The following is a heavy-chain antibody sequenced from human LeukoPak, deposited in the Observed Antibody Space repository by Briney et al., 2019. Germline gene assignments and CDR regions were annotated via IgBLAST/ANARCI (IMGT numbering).Heavy chain of an antibody. Sequence: PSETLSLTCTVSGGSISSSSYYWGWIRQPPGKGLEWIGSIYYSGSTYYNPSLKSRVTISVDTSKNQFSLKLSSVTAADTAVYYCARQGLSPRGYSYGFGGFDYWGQGTLVTVSS. J-gene: IGHJ4*02. V-gene: IGHV4-39*01. D-gene: IGHD5-18*01. CDR2: IYYSGST. CDR1: GGSISSSSYY. CDR3: ARQGLSPRGYSYGFGGFDY.